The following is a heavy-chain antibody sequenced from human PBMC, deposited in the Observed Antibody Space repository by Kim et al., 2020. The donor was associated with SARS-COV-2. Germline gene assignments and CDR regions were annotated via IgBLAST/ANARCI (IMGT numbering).Heavy chain of an antibody. CDR1: GGTFSSYA. CDR3: ASPYSSRHQYYFDY. J-gene: IGHJ4*02. Sequence: SVKVSCKASGGTFSSYAISWVRQAPGQGLEWMGRIIPILGIANYAQKFQGRVTITADKSTSTAYMELSSLRSEDTAVYYCASPYSSRHQYYFDYWGQGTLVTVSS. CDR2: IIPILGIA. V-gene: IGHV1-69*04. D-gene: IGHD6-13*01.